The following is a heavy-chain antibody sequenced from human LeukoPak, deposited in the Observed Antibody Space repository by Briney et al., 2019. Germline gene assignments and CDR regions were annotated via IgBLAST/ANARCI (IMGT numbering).Heavy chain of an antibody. J-gene: IGHJ4*02. Sequence: GGSLRLSCAGSGFTFRDYWMSWLRQAPGKGPEWVAHIKPDGSEKYYVDSVKGRFIISRDDARNSLSLQMNGLRAEDTAVYYCARDRDRGYSSGWGPFDYWGQGTLVTVSS. V-gene: IGHV3-7*01. CDR1: GFTFRDYW. D-gene: IGHD6-19*01. CDR2: IKPDGSEK. CDR3: ARDRDRGYSSGWGPFDY.